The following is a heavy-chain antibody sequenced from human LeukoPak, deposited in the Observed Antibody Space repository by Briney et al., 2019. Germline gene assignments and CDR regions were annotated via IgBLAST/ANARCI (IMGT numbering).Heavy chain of an antibody. CDR1: GFTVSSNY. Sequence: GGSLRLSCVASGFTVSSNYMSWVRQAPGKGLEWVSVIYSGGSTYYADSVKGRFTISRDNSKSTLYLQMNSLRVEDTAVYYCARELVVVNTGDHAFDIWGQGTMVTVSS. J-gene: IGHJ3*02. CDR2: IYSGGST. V-gene: IGHV3-66*01. D-gene: IGHD3-22*01. CDR3: ARELVVVNTGDHAFDI.